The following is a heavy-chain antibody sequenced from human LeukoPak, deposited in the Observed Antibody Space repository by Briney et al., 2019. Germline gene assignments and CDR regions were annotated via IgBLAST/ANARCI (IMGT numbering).Heavy chain of an antibody. Sequence: PGGSLRLSCAASGFTFSNAWMSWVRQAPGKGLEWVAFIRHDGSIKNYADSVKGRSTISRDNSKNTLYLQMNSLRAEDTAVYYCAKDSLADIDYWGQGTLVTVSS. CDR2: IRHDGSIK. J-gene: IGHJ4*02. CDR3: AKDSLADIDY. V-gene: IGHV3-30*02. CDR1: GFTFSNAW. D-gene: IGHD3-16*01.